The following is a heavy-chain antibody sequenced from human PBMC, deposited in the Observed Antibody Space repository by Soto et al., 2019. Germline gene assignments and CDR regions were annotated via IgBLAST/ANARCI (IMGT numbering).Heavy chain of an antibody. CDR1: GGSISSSSYY. V-gene: IGHV4-39*01. D-gene: IGHD1-26*01. CDR3: ARPYSGSYAFDY. CDR2: IYYSGST. J-gene: IGHJ4*02. Sequence: SETLSLTCTVSGGSISSSSYYWGWIRQPPGKGLEWIGSIYYSGSTYYNPSLKSRVTISVDTSKNQFSLKLSSVTAADTAVYYCARPYSGSYAFDYWGQGTLVTVS.